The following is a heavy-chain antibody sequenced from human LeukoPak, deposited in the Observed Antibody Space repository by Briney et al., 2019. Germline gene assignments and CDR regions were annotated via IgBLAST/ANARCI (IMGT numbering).Heavy chain of an antibody. V-gene: IGHV3-7*05. J-gene: IGHJ3*02. Sequence: GGSLRLSCAASGFTFSNYWMSWVRQAPGKGLEWVANIKQDASEKYYVNSVKGRFTIFRDNAKNSLNLQMNSLRAEDTAVYYCARDRGYSTFDIWGQGTMVTVSS. CDR1: GFTFSNYW. CDR3: ARDRGYSTFDI. CDR2: IKQDASEK. D-gene: IGHD5-18*01.